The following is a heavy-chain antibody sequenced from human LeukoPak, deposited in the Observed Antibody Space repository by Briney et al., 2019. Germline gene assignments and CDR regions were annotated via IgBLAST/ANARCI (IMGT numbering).Heavy chain of an antibody. D-gene: IGHD3-3*01. Sequence: GGSLRLSCAASGFTFSSYAMSWVRQAPGKGLEWVSAISGSGGSTYCADSVKGRFTISRDNSKNTLYLQMNSLRAEDTAVYYCAKDRAYYDFWSGQEGNTDDYWGQGTLVTVSS. V-gene: IGHV3-23*01. CDR1: GFTFSSYA. CDR2: ISGSGGST. CDR3: AKDRAYYDFWSGQEGNTDDY. J-gene: IGHJ4*02.